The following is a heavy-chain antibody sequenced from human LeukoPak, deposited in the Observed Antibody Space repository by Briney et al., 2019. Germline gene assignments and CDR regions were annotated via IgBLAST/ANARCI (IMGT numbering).Heavy chain of an antibody. Sequence: PGGSLRLSCVASGFPFSSYAMSWVRQAPGKGLEWVSSISGSGGSTSYADSVKGRFTISRDNSKNTLYLQMNSLRAEDTAVYYCAKDTTSSGWTNDYWGQGTLVTVSS. D-gene: IGHD6-19*01. J-gene: IGHJ4*02. V-gene: IGHV3-23*01. CDR3: AKDTTSSGWTNDY. CDR1: GFPFSSYA. CDR2: ISGSGGST.